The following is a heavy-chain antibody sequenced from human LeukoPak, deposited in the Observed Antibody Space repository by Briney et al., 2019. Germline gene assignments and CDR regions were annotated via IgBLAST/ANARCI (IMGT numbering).Heavy chain of an antibody. CDR1: GFTFSSYA. CDR2: IGDNGGSI. D-gene: IGHD2-2*01. V-gene: IGHV3-23*01. CDR3: AKRTSTGTSFTTMTFDS. Sequence: GGSLRLSCAASGFTFSSYAMNWVRQAPGKGLEWVSIIGDNGGSIYYTDSVKGRFTISRDNSKNTLYLQMNSLRAEDTAIYYCAKRTSTGTSFTTMTFDSWSQGTLVTVSS. J-gene: IGHJ4*02.